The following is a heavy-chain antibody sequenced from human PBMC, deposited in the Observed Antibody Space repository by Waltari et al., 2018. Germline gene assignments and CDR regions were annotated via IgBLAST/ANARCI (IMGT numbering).Heavy chain of an antibody. CDR3: AKRVGATVDY. CDR2: IYGGGSST. Sequence: EVQLLESGGGLVQPGGSLRLSCAASGFTFSSYAMSWVRRAPGKGLEWVSVIYGGGSSTSYADSVKGRFTISSDNAKNSLYLQMNSLRAEDTAVYYCAKRVGATVDYWGQGTLVTVSS. J-gene: IGHJ4*02. V-gene: IGHV3-23*03. CDR1: GFTFSSYA. D-gene: IGHD1-26*01.